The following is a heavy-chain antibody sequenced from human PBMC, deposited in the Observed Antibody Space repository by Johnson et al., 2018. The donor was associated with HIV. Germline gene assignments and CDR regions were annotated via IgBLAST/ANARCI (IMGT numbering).Heavy chain of an antibody. J-gene: IGHJ3*02. Sequence: VQLVESGGGLVQPGGSQRLSCAASGFTVSTKYMTWVRQAPGKGLECVSVIYKGGFVHYADSVKGRFTISRDNSKDTLDRQMNNLRVEDTAVYYGERGTGGAEDALDIWGQGTMVTGSS. D-gene: IGHD1-14*01. CDR3: ERGTGGAEDALDI. V-gene: IGHV3-66*01. CDR1: GFTVSTKY. CDR2: IYKGGFV.